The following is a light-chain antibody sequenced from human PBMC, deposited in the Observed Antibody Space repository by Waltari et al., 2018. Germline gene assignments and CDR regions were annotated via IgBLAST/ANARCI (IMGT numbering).Light chain of an antibody. CDR2: EDN. J-gene: IGLJ2*01. CDR3: GTWDSSLTAGV. CDR1: SSNIGSNR. Sequence: QSVLTQPPSVSAAPGQKVTISCSGSSSNIGSNRVSWYQQFPGTAPKLLIYEDNRLPSGTPDRFSGSKSGTSATLDITGLQTGDEADYYCGTWDSSLTAGVFGGGTKLTVL. V-gene: IGLV1-51*02.